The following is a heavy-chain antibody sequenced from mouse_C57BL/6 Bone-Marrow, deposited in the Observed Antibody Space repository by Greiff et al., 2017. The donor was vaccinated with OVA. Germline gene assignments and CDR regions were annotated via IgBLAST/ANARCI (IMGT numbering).Heavy chain of an antibody. CDR2: IYPCSGNT. J-gene: IGHJ2*01. D-gene: IGHD1-1*01. Sequence: QVQLKEPGAELARPGASVKLSCKASGYTFTSYGISWVKQRTGQGLEWIGEIYPCSGNTSYNEQFKGKATLTADKSSSTAYMELRSLTSEDSAVYFCARHFSYGSSPFDYWGQGTTLTVSS. CDR3: ARHFSYGSSPFDY. CDR1: GYTFTSYG. V-gene: IGHV1-81*01.